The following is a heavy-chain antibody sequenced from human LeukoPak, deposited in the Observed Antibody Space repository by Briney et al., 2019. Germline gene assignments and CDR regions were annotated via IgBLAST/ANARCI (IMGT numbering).Heavy chain of an antibody. CDR1: GYPFTSYG. CDR3: ARDRLWGEDDGFGI. D-gene: IGHD3-16*01. V-gene: IGHV1-18*01. CDR2: ISAYNGNT. Sequence: ASVKVSCKASGYPFTSYGITWVRQVPGQGLEWMGWISAYNGNTNYVQKLQGRVTMTTDTSTSTAYMDLRSLRSDDTAVYYCARDRLWGEDDGFGIWGQGTMVTVSS. J-gene: IGHJ3*02.